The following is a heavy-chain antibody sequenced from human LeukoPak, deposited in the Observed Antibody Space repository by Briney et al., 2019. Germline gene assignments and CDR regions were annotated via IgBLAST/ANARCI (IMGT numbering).Heavy chain of an antibody. V-gene: IGHV1-18*01. J-gene: IGHJ5*02. CDR1: GFTFRDYA. CDR2: ISGYNDNT. CDR3: ARDYDFWSPTDWFDP. D-gene: IGHD3-3*01. Sequence: ASVRVSCKTSGFTFRDYAIGWVRHVPGQGLEWMGWISGYNDNTNFAQRLQDRISMATDTSTDTAYMTLRSLRSDDTAVYFCARDYDFWSPTDWFDPWGQGTLVTVSS.